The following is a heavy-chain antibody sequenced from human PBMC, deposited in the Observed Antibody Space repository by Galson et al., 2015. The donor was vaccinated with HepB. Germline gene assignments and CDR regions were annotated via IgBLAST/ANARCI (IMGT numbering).Heavy chain of an antibody. Sequence: ETLSLTCAVYGGSFSGYYWSWIRQPPGKGLEWIGEINHSGSTHYNPSLKSRVTISVDTSKNQFSLKLSSVTAADTAVYYCARGSKDIVVVPTATPYYYMDVWGKGTTVTVSS. CDR1: GGSFSGYY. J-gene: IGHJ6*03. CDR2: INHSGST. CDR3: ARGSKDIVVVPTATPYYYMDV. V-gene: IGHV4-34*01. D-gene: IGHD2-2*01.